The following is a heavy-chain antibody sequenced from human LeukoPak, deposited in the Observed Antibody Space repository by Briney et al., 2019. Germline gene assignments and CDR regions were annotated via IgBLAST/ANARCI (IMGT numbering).Heavy chain of an antibody. CDR3: ARGVYIAAAQYGY. J-gene: IGHJ4*02. CDR1: GGSISSYY. D-gene: IGHD6-13*01. CDR2: IYYSGTT. Sequence: SETLSLTCTVSGGSISSYYWSWIRQPPGKGLEWIGYIYYSGTTNYNPSLKGRVTISVDTSKNQFSLKLSSVTAADTAVYYCARGVYIAAAQYGYWGQGTLVSVSS. V-gene: IGHV4-59*01.